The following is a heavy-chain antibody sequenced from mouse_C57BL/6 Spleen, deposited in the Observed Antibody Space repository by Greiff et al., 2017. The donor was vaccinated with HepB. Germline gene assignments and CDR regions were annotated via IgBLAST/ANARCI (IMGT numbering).Heavy chain of an antibody. CDR1: GFSLTSYG. CDR3: ARVHYGSSYDYAMDY. J-gene: IGHJ4*01. Sequence: QVQLQQSGPGLVQPSQSLSITCTVSGFSLTSYGVHWVRQSPGKGLEWLGVIWSGGSTDYNAAFISRLSISKDNSKSHVFFKMNSLQADETAIYYCARVHYGSSYDYAMDYWGQGTSVTVSS. V-gene: IGHV2-2*01. D-gene: IGHD1-1*01. CDR2: IWSGGST.